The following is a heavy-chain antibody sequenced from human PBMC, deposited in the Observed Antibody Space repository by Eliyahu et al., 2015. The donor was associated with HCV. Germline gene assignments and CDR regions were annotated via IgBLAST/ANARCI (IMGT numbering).Heavy chain of an antibody. CDR3: ARAGSHYYDSSGYLDY. J-gene: IGHJ4*02. Sequence: QVQLVQSGAEVKKPGSSVKVSCKASGGTFSSYAISWVRQAPGQGLEWMGRIIPILGIANYAQKFQGRVTITADKSTSTAYMELSSLRSEDTAVYYCARAGSHYYDSSGYLDYWGQGTLVTVSS. CDR1: GGTFSSYA. CDR2: IIPILGIA. D-gene: IGHD3-22*01. V-gene: IGHV1-69*04.